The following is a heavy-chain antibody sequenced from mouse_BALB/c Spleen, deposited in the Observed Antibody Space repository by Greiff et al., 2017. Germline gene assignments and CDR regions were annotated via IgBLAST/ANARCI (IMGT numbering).Heavy chain of an antibody. Sequence: EVQLVESGGGLVKPGGSLKLSCAASGFAFSSYDMSWVRQTPEKRLEWVAYISSGGGSTSYPDTVKGRFTISRDNAKNTLYLQMSSLKSEDTAMYYCARHNYGSSYGGFAYWGQGTLVTVSA. D-gene: IGHD1-1*01. CDR3: ARHNYGSSYGGFAY. CDR2: ISSGGGST. V-gene: IGHV5-12-1*01. CDR1: GFAFSSYD. J-gene: IGHJ3*01.